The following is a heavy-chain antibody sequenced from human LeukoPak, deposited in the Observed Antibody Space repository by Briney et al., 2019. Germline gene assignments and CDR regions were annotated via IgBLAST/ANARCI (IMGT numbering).Heavy chain of an antibody. CDR1: GSSFTGYW. CDR2: IYPGDSDT. V-gene: IGHV5-51*01. J-gene: IGHJ4*02. CDR3: ARHNCSSTPKSRYYFDY. D-gene: IGHD2-2*01. Sequence: GESLQISCQTSGSSFTGYWIAWVRPLPGKGLEWKGIIYPGDSDTSYSPSFQGQVTISADKSISTAYLQWSSLKASDTAMYYCARHNCSSTPKSRYYFDYWGQGTLVTVSS.